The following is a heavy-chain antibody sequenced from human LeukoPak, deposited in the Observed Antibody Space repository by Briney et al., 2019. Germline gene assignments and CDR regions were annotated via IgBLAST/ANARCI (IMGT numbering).Heavy chain of an antibody. V-gene: IGHV4-59*01. J-gene: IGHJ4*02. CDR2: IYYSGST. Sequence: KASETLSLTCTVSGGSISSYYWSWIRQPPGKGLEWIGYIYYSGSTNYNPSLKSRVTISVDTSKNQFSLKLSSVTAADTAVYYCARQLLWFGELLYRGGFDYWGQGTLVTVSS. D-gene: IGHD3-10*01. CDR3: ARQLLWFGELLYRGGFDY. CDR1: GGSISSYY.